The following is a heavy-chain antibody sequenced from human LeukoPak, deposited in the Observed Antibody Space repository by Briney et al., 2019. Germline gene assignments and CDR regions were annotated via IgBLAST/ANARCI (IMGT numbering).Heavy chain of an antibody. CDR3: ARVSRYCSSTSCSYYFDY. CDR1: GYTFTSYD. D-gene: IGHD2-2*01. Sequence: GASVKVSCKASGYTFTSYDINWVRQATGQGLECMGWMNPNSGNTGYAQKLQGRVTITRNTSISTAYMELSSLRSEDTAVYYCARVSRYCSSTSCSYYFDYWGQGTLVTVSS. V-gene: IGHV1-8*03. J-gene: IGHJ4*02. CDR2: MNPNSGNT.